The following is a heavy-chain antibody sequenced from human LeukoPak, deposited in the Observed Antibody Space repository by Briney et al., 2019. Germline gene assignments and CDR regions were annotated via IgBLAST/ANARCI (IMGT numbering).Heavy chain of an antibody. CDR1: GDSISSGVYY. Sequence: SQTLSLTCTVSGDSISSGVYYWSWIRQHPGKGLEWIGYIYYSGSTYYNPSLKSRLTISVDTSRNQFSLRLSSVTAADTAVYYCARAGVTASGYDAFDIWGQGTMVTVSS. CDR3: ARAGVTASGYDAFDI. D-gene: IGHD2-21*02. V-gene: IGHV4-31*03. CDR2: IYYSGST. J-gene: IGHJ3*02.